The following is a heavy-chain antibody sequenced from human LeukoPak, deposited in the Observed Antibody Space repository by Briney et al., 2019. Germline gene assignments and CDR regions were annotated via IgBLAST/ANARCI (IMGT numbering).Heavy chain of an antibody. CDR3: VRGEVGDFDN. CDR1: GYPISRGHY. J-gene: IGHJ4*02. D-gene: IGHD1-26*01. CDR2: LSHDDNS. Sequence: PSETLSLTCSVSGYPISRGHYWGWVRQVPGKGLEWIGSLSHDDNSSYQHPALKSRVTMPVDSSKNQFSLKLRSVTAAETAIYYCVRGEVGDFDNWGQGTLVIVSS. V-gene: IGHV4-38-2*02.